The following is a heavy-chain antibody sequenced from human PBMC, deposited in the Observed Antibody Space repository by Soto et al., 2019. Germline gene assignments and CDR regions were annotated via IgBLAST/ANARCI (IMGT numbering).Heavy chain of an antibody. CDR1: GGSFSGYY. V-gene: IGHV4-34*01. Sequence: SETLSLTCAVYGGSFSGYYWSCIRQPPGKGLEWIGEINHSGSTNYNPSLKSRVTISVDTSKNQFSLKLSSVTAADTAVYYCARVKAAKYDFWSGYYREPFEPWGQGTMVTVSS. J-gene: IGHJ5*02. D-gene: IGHD3-3*01. CDR3: ARVKAAKYDFWSGYYREPFEP. CDR2: INHSGST.